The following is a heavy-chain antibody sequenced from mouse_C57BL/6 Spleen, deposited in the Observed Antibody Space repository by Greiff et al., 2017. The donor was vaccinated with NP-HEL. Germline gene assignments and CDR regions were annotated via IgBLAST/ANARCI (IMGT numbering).Heavy chain of an antibody. CDR1: GYTFTSYW. Sequence: QVQLQQPGAELVRPGTSVKLSCKASGYTFTSYWIHWVKQRPGQGLEWIGVIDPSDSYTNYNQKFKGKATLTVDTSSSTAYMQLSSLTSEDSAVYYCARWGGYYGPAMDYWGQGTSVTVSS. CDR3: ARWGGYYGPAMDY. V-gene: IGHV1-59*01. CDR2: IDPSDSYT. D-gene: IGHD1-1*01. J-gene: IGHJ4*01.